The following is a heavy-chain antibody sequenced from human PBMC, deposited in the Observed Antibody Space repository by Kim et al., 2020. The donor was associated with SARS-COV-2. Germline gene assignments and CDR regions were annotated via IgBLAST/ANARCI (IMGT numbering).Heavy chain of an antibody. V-gene: IGHV3-11*04. D-gene: IGHD4-17*01. Sequence: GGSLRLSCAASGFTFSDYYMSWIRQAPGKGLEWVSYISSSGSTIYYADSVKGRFTISRDNAKNSLYLQMNSLRAEDTAVYYCARARYGDYSYYYYGMDVWGQGTTVTVSS. CDR2: ISSSGSTI. CDR3: ARARYGDYSYYYYGMDV. CDR1: GFTFSDYY. J-gene: IGHJ6*02.